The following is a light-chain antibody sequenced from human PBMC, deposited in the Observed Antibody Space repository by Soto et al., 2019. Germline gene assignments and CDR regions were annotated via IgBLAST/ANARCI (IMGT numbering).Light chain of an antibody. J-gene: IGKJ1*01. CDR2: KAS. CDR1: QTISSW. V-gene: IGKV1-5*03. CDR3: QKYNSAPPWT. Sequence: DIQMTQSPSTLSGSVVDRVTITCQASQTISSWLAWYQQKPGKAPKLLIYKASTLKSGVPSRFSGSGSGTDFTLTISSLQPEDVATYYCQKYNSAPPWTFGQGTKVDIK.